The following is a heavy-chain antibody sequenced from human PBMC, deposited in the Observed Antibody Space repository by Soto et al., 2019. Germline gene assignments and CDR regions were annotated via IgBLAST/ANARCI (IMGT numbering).Heavy chain of an antibody. CDR3: AKDYGDFGHYFDY. CDR2: IIPILGIA. CDR1: GGTFSSYT. J-gene: IGHJ4*02. D-gene: IGHD4-17*01. Sequence: QVELVQSGAEVKKPGSSVKVSCKASGGTFSSYTISWVRQAPGQGLEWMGRIIPILGIANYAQKFQGRVTITADKSTSTAYMELRSLRSEDTAVYYCAKDYGDFGHYFDYWGQGTLVTVSS. V-gene: IGHV1-69*08.